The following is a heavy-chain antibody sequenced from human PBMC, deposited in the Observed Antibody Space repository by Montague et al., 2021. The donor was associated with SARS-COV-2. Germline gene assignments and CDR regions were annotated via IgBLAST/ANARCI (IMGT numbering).Heavy chain of an antibody. V-gene: IGHV2-70*01. Sequence: PALVKPTQTLTLTCTFSGFSLSTSGMCVSWIRQPPGEALEWLALIDWDDDKYYSTSLKTRLTISKDTSKNQVVLTMTNMDPVDTATYYCARISYDILTGYYYGMDVWGQGTTVTVSS. CDR2: IDWDDDK. J-gene: IGHJ6*02. CDR1: GFSLSTSGMC. CDR3: ARISYDILTGYYYGMDV. D-gene: IGHD3-9*01.